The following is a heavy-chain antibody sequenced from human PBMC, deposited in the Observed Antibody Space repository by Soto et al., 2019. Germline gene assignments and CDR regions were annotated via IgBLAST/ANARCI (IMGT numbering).Heavy chain of an antibody. CDR3: AKRGRYYYDTSGYGY. CDR1: GFTFSSYA. J-gene: IGHJ4*02. D-gene: IGHD3-22*01. V-gene: IGHV3-23*01. Sequence: EVQLLESGGGLVQPGGSLRLSCAAAGFTFSSYAMSWVRQAPGKGLEWVSAISGSGGSTYYADSVKGGFTISRDNSKNPLYLQMNSLRAEDTAVYYCAKRGRYYYDTSGYGYWGQGTLVTVSS. CDR2: ISGSGGST.